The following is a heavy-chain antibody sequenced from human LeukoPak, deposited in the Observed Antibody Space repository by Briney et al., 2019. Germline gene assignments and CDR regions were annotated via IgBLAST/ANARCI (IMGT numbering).Heavy chain of an antibody. CDR1: GYTFTSYG. CDR2: ISAYDGNT. V-gene: IGHV1-18*01. Sequence: ASAKVSCKASGYTFTSYGISWVRQAPGQGLEWMGWISAYDGNTNYAQKLQGRVTMTTDTSTSTAYMELRSLRSDDTAVYYCARDLRIAVAGPFDYWGQGTLVTVSS. CDR3: ARDLRIAVAGPFDY. D-gene: IGHD6-19*01. J-gene: IGHJ4*02.